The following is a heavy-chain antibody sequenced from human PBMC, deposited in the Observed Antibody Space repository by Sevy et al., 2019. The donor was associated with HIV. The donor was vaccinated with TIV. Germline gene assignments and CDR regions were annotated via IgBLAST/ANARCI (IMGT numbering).Heavy chain of an antibody. CDR1: EFTFSSYA. J-gene: IGHJ6*02. CDR3: AKGFCSGATCPRDYYYYGMDV. Sequence: GGSLRLSCSASEFTFSSYAMSWVRQAPGKGLEWVSSISGSGRFTYYADFVEGRFIISRDNSMNTLSVQMNSLRAEDTAVYYCAKGFCSGATCPRDYYYYGMDVWSQGTTVTVSS. D-gene: IGHD2-15*01. CDR2: ISGSGRFT. V-gene: IGHV3-23*01.